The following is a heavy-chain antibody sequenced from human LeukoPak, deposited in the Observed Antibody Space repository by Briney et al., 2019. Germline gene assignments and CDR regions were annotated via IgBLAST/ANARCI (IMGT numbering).Heavy chain of an antibody. V-gene: IGHV3-21*01. Sequence: NPGGSLRLSCAASGFAFSSDAMNWVRQAPGKGLEWVTSIRESGGSTFYADSVKGRFTISRDNAKNSLYLQMNSLRAEDTAVYYCARDSSGDYPRQSHAFDIWGQGTMVTVSS. CDR3: ARDSSGDYPRQSHAFDI. CDR1: GFAFSSDA. CDR2: IRESGGST. J-gene: IGHJ3*02. D-gene: IGHD3-22*01.